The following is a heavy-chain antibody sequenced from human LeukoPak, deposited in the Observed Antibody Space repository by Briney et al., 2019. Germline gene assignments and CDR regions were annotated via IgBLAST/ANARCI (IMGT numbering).Heavy chain of an antibody. CDR2: IWNTGRT. V-gene: IGHV4-38-2*01. Sequence: NPSATLSLTCAVSGYSISSGYYWGWIRQPPGKGLEWIGTIWNTGRTYYNPSLNSRVTISLDTSKNLFSLKLTSMAAADTAFYYCARRIRGFGFDPWGQGTLVTVS. CDR1: GYSISSGYY. CDR3: ARRIRGFGFDP. D-gene: IGHD3-10*01. J-gene: IGHJ5*02.